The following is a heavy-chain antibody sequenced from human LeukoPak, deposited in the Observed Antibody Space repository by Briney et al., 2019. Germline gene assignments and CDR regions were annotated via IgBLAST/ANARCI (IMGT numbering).Heavy chain of an antibody. V-gene: IGHV3-20*04. J-gene: IGHJ4*02. CDR1: GFTFDEYG. D-gene: IGHD3-22*01. CDR3: ARGDYYGSSGYYALIDY. Sequence: GGSLRLSCVVSGFTFDEYGMSWVRQAPGKGLEWVSGINWNGGSTGYADSVKGRFTISRDNAKNSLYLQMNSLRVEDTAFYYCARGDYYGSSGYYALIDYWGQGTLFTGSA. CDR2: INWNGGST.